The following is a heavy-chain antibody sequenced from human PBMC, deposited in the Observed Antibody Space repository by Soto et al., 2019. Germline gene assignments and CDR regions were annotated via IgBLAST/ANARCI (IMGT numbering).Heavy chain of an antibody. D-gene: IGHD2-15*01. CDR3: GRVVAIPCYTDN. Sequence: QVQLVQSGAEVRQPASSVKVSCKTSGGTFSSYAISWVRQAPGQGLEWMGGIVPIVDTSTYAQKFQGRVTITADESTSTVHMGLSSLRSDDTAVDYCGRVVAIPCYTDNWGQGTLVTVSS. V-gene: IGHV1-69*12. J-gene: IGHJ4*02. CDR1: GGTFSSYA. CDR2: IVPIVDTS.